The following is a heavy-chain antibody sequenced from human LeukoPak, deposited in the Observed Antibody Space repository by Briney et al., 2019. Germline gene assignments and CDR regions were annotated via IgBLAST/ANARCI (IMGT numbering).Heavy chain of an antibody. V-gene: IGHV3-30*02. Sequence: GGSLRLSCAASGFTFSSSGMHWVRQAPGKGLEWVTFIGYDGSNNYDGSSKYYADSVKGRFTISRDNSKNTLYLQMNSLRPEDTALYYCAKDYPSAVGASPFEYWGRGTLVTVS. D-gene: IGHD1-26*01. J-gene: IGHJ4*02. CDR2: IGYDGSNNYDGSSK. CDR1: GFTFSSSG. CDR3: AKDYPSAVGASPFEY.